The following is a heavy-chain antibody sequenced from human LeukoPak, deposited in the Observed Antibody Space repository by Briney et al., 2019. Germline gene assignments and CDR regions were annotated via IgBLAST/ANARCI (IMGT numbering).Heavy chain of an antibody. CDR1: GFTFSSYA. J-gene: IGHJ4*02. CDR3: ARDMTTVTHFDY. Sequence: PGRSLRLSCAASGFTFSSYAMHWVRQAPGKGLEGVAVISYDGSNKYYADSVKGRFTISRDNSKNTLYLQMNSLRAEDTAVYYCARDMTTVTHFDYWGQGTLVTVSS. V-gene: IGHV3-30-3*01. D-gene: IGHD4-17*01. CDR2: ISYDGSNK.